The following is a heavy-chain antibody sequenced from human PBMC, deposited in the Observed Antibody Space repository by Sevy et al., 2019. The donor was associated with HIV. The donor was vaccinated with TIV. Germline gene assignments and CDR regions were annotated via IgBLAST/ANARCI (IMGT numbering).Heavy chain of an antibody. CDR3: ASQRGGYERLYYFDS. V-gene: IGHV3-48*01. CDR1: GFTYS. D-gene: IGHD5-12*01. Sequence: VGSLILSCVASGFTYSMNWVRQAPGKGLEWVSYISDSSATIHYADSVKGRFTISRDNAKNSLYLQMNTLRAEDTAVYYCASQRGGYERLYYFDSWGQGTLVTVSS. CDR2: ISDSSATI. J-gene: IGHJ4*02.